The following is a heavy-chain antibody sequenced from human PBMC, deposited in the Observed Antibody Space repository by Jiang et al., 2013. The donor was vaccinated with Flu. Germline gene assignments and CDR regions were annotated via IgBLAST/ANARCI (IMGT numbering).Heavy chain of an antibody. CDR1: GGSFSGYY. V-gene: IGHV4-34*01. J-gene: IGHJ3*02. CDR3: ARFVATGAFDI. D-gene: IGHD2-15*01. Sequence: LLKPSETLSLTCAVYGGSFSGYYWSWIRQPPGKGLEWIGEINHSGSTNYNPSLKSRVTISVDTSKNQFSLKLSSVTAADTAVYYCARFVATGAFDIWGQGTMVTVSS. CDR2: INHSGST.